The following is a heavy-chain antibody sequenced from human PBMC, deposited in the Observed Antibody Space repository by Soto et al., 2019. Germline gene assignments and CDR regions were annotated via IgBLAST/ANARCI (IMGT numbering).Heavy chain of an antibody. V-gene: IGHV4-31*03. D-gene: IGHD3-16*02. J-gene: IGHJ3*02. Sequence: PSETLSLTCTVSGGSISSGGYYRSWIRQHPGKGLEWIGYIYYSGSTYYNPSLKSRVTISVDTSKNQFSLKLSSVTAADTAVYYCARAPPLSEYYDYIWGSYRSFSAFDIWGQGTMVTVSS. CDR3: ARAPPLSEYYDYIWGSYRSFSAFDI. CDR1: GGSISSGGYY. CDR2: IYYSGST.